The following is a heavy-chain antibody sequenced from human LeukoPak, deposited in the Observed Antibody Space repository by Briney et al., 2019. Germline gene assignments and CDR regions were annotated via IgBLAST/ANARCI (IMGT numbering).Heavy chain of an antibody. Sequence: GGSLRLSCAASGFTFDDYAMHWVRQAPGKGLEWVSGISWNGGSIGYADSVKGRFTISRDNAKNSLYLQMNSLRAEDMALYYCAKAPMATITSVYFQHWGQGTLVTVSS. V-gene: IGHV3-9*03. CDR1: GFTFDDYA. CDR2: ISWNGGSI. D-gene: IGHD5-24*01. J-gene: IGHJ1*01. CDR3: AKAPMATITSVYFQH.